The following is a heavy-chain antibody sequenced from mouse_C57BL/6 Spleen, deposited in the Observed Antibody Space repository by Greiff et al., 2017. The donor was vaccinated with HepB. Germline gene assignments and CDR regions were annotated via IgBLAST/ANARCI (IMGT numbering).Heavy chain of an antibody. CDR1: GYTFTSYW. D-gene: IGHD2-2*01. CDR2: IYPSDSET. J-gene: IGHJ2*01. V-gene: IGHV1-61*01. Sequence: QVQLQQPGAELVRPGSSVKLSCKASGYTFTSYWMDWVKQRPGQGLEWIGNIYPSDSETHYNQKFKDKATLTVDKSSSTAYMQLSSLTSEDSAVYDCARVYYGYDDAWGQGTTLTVSS. CDR3: ARVYYGYDDA.